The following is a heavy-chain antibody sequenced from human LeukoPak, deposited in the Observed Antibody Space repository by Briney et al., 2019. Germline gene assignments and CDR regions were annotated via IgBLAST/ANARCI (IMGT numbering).Heavy chain of an antibody. J-gene: IGHJ4*02. CDR3: ASEGVVGAAAHFDY. CDR1: GFTFDDYA. Sequence: SLRLSCAASGFTFDDYAMHWVRQAPGKGLEWVSGISWNSGSIGYADSVKGRFTISRDNAKNSLYLQMNSLRVEDTAVYYCASEGVVGAAAHFDYWGQGALVTVSS. V-gene: IGHV3-9*01. CDR2: ISWNSGSI. D-gene: IGHD1-26*01.